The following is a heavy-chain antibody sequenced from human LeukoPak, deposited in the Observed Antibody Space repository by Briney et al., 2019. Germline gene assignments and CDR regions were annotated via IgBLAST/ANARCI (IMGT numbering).Heavy chain of an antibody. D-gene: IGHD3-22*01. CDR3: ARDSSRITMIVVVTTDNWFDP. Sequence: ASVKVSCKASGYTFTSYYMHWVRQAPGQGLEWMGKINPSGGSTSYAQKFQGRVTMTRDTSTSTVYMELSSLRSEDTAVYYCARDSSRITMIVVVTTDNWFDPWGQGTLVTVSS. J-gene: IGHJ5*02. CDR1: GYTFTSYY. V-gene: IGHV1-46*01. CDR2: INPSGGST.